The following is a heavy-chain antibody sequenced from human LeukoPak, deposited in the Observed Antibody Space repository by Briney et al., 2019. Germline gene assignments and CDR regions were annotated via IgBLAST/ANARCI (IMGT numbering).Heavy chain of an antibody. V-gene: IGHV3-30*02. CDR1: GFTFSSYG. CDR3: AKHPSGGYDSSGYYYFDY. Sequence: PGGSLRLSCAASGFTFSSYGMHWVRQAPGKGLEWVAFIRYDGSNKYYADSVKGRFTISRDNSKNTLYLQMNSLRAEDTAVYYCAKHPSGGYDSSGYYYFDYWGQGTLVTVSS. D-gene: IGHD3-22*01. J-gene: IGHJ4*02. CDR2: IRYDGSNK.